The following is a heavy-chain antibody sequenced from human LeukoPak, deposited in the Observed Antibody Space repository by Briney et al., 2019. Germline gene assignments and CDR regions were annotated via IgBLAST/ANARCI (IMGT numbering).Heavy chain of an antibody. J-gene: IGHJ4*02. D-gene: IGHD5-18*01. CDR2: IYYSGST. V-gene: IGHV4-39*01. CDR1: GGSLSSSSYY. Sequence: SETLSLTCTVSGGSLSSSSYYWGWIRQPPGTGLEWLGSIYYSGSTYYNPSLKSRVTISVDTSKNQFSLKLSSVTAADTAVYYCAGHPGTAMVGFDYWGQGTLVTVTS. CDR3: AGHPGTAMVGFDY.